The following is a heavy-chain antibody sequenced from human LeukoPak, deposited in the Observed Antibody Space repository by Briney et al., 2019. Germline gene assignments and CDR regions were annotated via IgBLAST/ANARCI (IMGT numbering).Heavy chain of an antibody. CDR2: ISGSGGST. J-gene: IGHJ5*02. CDR1: GFTFSSYA. CDR3: ATDRRTQLNNWFDP. D-gene: IGHD1-14*01. V-gene: IGHV3-23*01. Sequence: PGGSLRLSCAASGFTFSSYAMSWVRQAPGKGLEWVSAISGSGGSTYYADSVKGRFTISRDNSKNTLYLQMNSLKSEDTAVYYCATDRRTQLNNWFDPWGQGTLVTVSS.